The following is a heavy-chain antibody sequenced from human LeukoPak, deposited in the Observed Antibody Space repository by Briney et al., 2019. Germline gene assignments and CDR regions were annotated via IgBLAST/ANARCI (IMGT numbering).Heavy chain of an antibody. CDR1: GGSISSYY. Sequence: SETLSLTCTVSGGSISSYYWSWIRQPAGKGLEWIGRIYTSGSTNYNPSLKSRVTMSVDTSKSQFSLKLSSVTAADTAVYYCARDGGITGTTYPDYWGQGTLVTVSS. CDR3: ARDGGITGTTYPDY. CDR2: IYTSGST. V-gene: IGHV4-4*07. D-gene: IGHD1-7*01. J-gene: IGHJ4*02.